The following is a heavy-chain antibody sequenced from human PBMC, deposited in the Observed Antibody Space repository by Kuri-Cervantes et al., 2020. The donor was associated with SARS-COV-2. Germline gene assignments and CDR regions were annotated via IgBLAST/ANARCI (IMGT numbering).Heavy chain of an antibody. CDR3: ARAIVVVTASPYYFDY. CDR2: MYYSGTA. D-gene: IGHD2-21*02. J-gene: IGHJ4*02. Sequence: SETLSLTCTVSGGSIINSSFYWGWIRQPPGKGLEWIGNMYYSGTAYYNPSLKSRVTISVDTSKNQFSLKLSSVTAADTAVYYCARAIVVVTASPYYFDYWGQGTLVTVSS. V-gene: IGHV4-39*07. CDR1: GGSIINSSFY.